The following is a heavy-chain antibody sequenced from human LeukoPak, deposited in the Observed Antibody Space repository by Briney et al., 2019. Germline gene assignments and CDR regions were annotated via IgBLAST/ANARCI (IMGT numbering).Heavy chain of an antibody. V-gene: IGHV3-30*18. CDR3: AKDPRAYYYDSSGYYYSPAVDY. CDR1: GFTFRTFG. J-gene: IGHJ4*02. CDR2: ISYDGSNK. Sequence: AGGSLRLSCAASGFTFRTFGMHWVRQAPGKGLEWVAVISYDGSNKYYADSVKGRFTISRDNSKNTLYLQMNSLRAEDTAVYYCAKDPRAYYYDSSGYYYSPAVDYWGQGTLVTVSS. D-gene: IGHD3-22*01.